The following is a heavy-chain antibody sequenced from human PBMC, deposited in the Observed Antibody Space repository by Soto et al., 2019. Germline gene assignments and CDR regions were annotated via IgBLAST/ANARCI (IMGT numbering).Heavy chain of an antibody. V-gene: IGHV4-30-4*01. CDR1: GDSISSNNNY. J-gene: IGHJ5*02. D-gene: IGHD5-18*01. CDR2: ISYSGTT. Sequence: SETLSLTCTVSGDSISSNNNYWIWIRQPPGEGLEWIGFISYSGTTSYSPSLKSRVAISLDTSKNQFFLSLSSVTAADTAVYYCARGRGYSYGLDPWGQGTLVT. CDR3: ARGRGYSYGLDP.